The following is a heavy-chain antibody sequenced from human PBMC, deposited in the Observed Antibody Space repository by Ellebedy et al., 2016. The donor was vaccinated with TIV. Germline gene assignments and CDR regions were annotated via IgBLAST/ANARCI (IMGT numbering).Heavy chain of an antibody. CDR2: VSFDGNKK. D-gene: IGHD4-17*01. CDR1: GFTFDTYR. CDR3: AREDGDYPVDAFDV. V-gene: IGHV3-30*03. J-gene: IGHJ3*01. Sequence: GGSLRLSXVTSGFTFDTYRMNWVRQAPGKGLEWVAVVSFDGNKKYYSDSVKGRFTISRDNSKNTLHLHMDNLRTEDTAVYYCAREDGDYPVDAFDVWGQGTMVTVSS.